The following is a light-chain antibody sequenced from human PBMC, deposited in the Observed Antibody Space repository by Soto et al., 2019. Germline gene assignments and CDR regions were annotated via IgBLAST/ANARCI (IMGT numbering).Light chain of an antibody. CDR2: LGS. V-gene: IGKV2-28*01. CDR3: MQALQTPPTT. CDR1: QSLLHSNGYNY. Sequence: DIVMTQSPLSLPVTPGEPASISCRSSQSLLHSNGYNYLDWYLQKPGQSPQLLIYLGSNRASGVPERFSGSGSGTDFTLKISRVEAEDVGVYYCMQALQTPPTTFGGGTKVEIK. J-gene: IGKJ4*01.